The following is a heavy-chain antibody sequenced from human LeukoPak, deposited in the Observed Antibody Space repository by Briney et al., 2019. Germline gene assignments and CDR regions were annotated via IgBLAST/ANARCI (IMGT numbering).Heavy chain of an antibody. CDR3: AKPLVSDYYDSSGYWGY. CDR1: GCTFSSAA. V-gene: IGHV3-23*01. D-gene: IGHD3-22*01. J-gene: IGHJ4*02. Sequence: GGSLRLSCAASGCTFSSAAMSWGRQAPGKGLEWVSAISGSGDSTYYSDSVKGRFTISRDNSKKTLYVQMNSLRAEDTTVYYCAKPLVSDYYDSSGYWGYWGQGTLVTVSS. CDR2: ISGSGDST.